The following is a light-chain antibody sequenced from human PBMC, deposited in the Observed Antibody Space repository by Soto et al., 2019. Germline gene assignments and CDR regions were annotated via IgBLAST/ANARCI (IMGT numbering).Light chain of an antibody. CDR2: EVS. CDR1: RSDVGGYNS. CDR3: SSFTTTNTWV. V-gene: IGLV2-14*01. J-gene: IGLJ3*02. Sequence: QPASVSGSPGQSITISCTGTRSDVGGYNSVCWHQQHPGKAPKLIIYEVSNRPSGVSDRFSASKSGNTASLTISGFQADDEADYYCSSFTTTNTWVFGGGTKLTVL.